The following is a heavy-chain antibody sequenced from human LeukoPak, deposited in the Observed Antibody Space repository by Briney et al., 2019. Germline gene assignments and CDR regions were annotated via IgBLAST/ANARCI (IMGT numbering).Heavy chain of an antibody. CDR2: IWYDGSNK. J-gene: IGHJ4*02. Sequence: PGRSLRLSCAASGFTFSSYGMHWVRQAPGKGLEWVAVIWYDGSNKYYADSVKGRFTISRDNSKNTLYLQMNSLRAEDTAVYYCARAGYSSSWYSPYYFDCWGQGTLVTVSS. CDR1: GFTFSSYG. D-gene: IGHD6-13*01. CDR3: ARAGYSSSWYSPYYFDC. V-gene: IGHV3-33*01.